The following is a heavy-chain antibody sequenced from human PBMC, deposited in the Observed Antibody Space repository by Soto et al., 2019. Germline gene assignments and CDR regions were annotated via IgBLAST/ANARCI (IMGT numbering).Heavy chain of an antibody. J-gene: IGHJ4*02. CDR1: GFTFSSYA. D-gene: IGHD3-22*01. V-gene: IGHV3-23*01. CDR2: ISGSGGST. CDR3: AKDLIVVVITTSIDY. Sequence: GGSLRLSCAASGFTFSSYAMSWVRQAPGKGLEWVSAISGSGGSTYYADSVKGRFTTSRDNSKNTLYLQMNSLRAEDTAVYYCAKDLIVVVITTSIDYWGQGTLVTVSS.